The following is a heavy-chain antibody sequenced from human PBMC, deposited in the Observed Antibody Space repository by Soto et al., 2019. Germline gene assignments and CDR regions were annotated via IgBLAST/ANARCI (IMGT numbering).Heavy chain of an antibody. J-gene: IGHJ5*02. CDR1: GYTLINYV. CDR3: VIAWQLPP. Sequence: QLQLVQSGDEVTKTGASVKVSCRASGYTLINYVISWVRQAPGQGLFWMGWISGNNGNTHYAQNVQGRLTLTIDTSKTTAKIEIRSPKIDEAAFYYAVIAWQLPPWGQGTLVTVSS. CDR2: ISGNNGNT. D-gene: IGHD1-1*01. V-gene: IGHV1-18*01.